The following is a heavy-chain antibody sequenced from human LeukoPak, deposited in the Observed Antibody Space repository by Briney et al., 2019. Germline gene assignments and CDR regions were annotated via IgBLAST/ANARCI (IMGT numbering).Heavy chain of an antibody. Sequence: SETLSLTRAVYDGSFSGYYWSWIRQPAGNGLEWIGEINHSGSTNYNPCLKSRVTISVDTSKNQLSLKLTSVTAADTAVYYCARDGPNSIGWYVDMPLAYWRQGSLVTVSS. CDR3: ARDGPNSIGWYVDMPLAY. J-gene: IGHJ4*02. CDR1: DGSFSGYY. CDR2: INHSGST. D-gene: IGHD6-19*01. V-gene: IGHV4-34*01.